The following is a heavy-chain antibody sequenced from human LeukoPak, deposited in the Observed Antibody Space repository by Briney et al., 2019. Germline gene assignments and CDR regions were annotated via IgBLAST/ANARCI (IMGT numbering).Heavy chain of an antibody. J-gene: IGHJ4*02. D-gene: IGHD6-13*01. Sequence: PSGTLSLTCAVSGDSISSSNWWNWVRQPPGQGLAWIGEISHSGSTNYNPSLKSRVTISVDESKNQFSLNLNSVTAADTAVYYCARDSANGSSWYFDYWGQGTLVTVSS. CDR1: GDSISSSNW. V-gene: IGHV4-4*02. CDR3: ARDSANGSSWYFDY. CDR2: ISHSGST.